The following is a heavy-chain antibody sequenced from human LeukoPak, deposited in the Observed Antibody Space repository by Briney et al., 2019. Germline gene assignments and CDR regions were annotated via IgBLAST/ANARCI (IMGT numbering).Heavy chain of an antibody. CDR2: IYYSGST. V-gene: IGHV4-59*01. Sequence: PSETLSLTCAVYGGSFSGYYWSWIRQAPGKELEWIGYIYYSGSTNYNPSLKSRVTISVDTSKNQFSLKLSSVTAADTAVYYCARGVYYDSSGYYSPGLAFDIWGQGTMVTVSS. CDR1: GGSFSGYY. J-gene: IGHJ3*02. CDR3: ARGVYYDSSGYYSPGLAFDI. D-gene: IGHD3-22*01.